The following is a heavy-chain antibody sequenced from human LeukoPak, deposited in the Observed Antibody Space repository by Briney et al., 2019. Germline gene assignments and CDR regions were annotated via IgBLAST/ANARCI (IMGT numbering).Heavy chain of an antibody. CDR1: GGSFSGYY. CDR3: ARGQGLRYFDWLRRYYFDY. CDR2: INHSGST. J-gene: IGHJ4*02. D-gene: IGHD3-9*01. V-gene: IGHV4-34*01. Sequence: SETLSLTCAVYGGSFSGYYWSWIRQPPGKGLEWIGEINHSGSTNYNPSLKSRVTISVDTSKNQFSLKLSSVTAADTAVYYCARGQGLRYFDWLRRYYFDYWGQGTLVAVSS.